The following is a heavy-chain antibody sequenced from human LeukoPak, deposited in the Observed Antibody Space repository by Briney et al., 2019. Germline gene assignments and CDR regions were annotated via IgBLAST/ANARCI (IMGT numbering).Heavy chain of an antibody. Sequence: SETLSLTCTVSGGSIGSSSYYWGWIRQPPGKGLEWIGSIYYSGSTYYNPSLKSRVTISVDTSKNQFSLKLSSVTAADTAVYYCARQRLTHSSSYYFDYWGQGTLVTVSS. CDR3: ARQRLTHSSSYYFDY. CDR2: IYYSGST. CDR1: GGSIGSSSYY. V-gene: IGHV4-39*01. D-gene: IGHD6-6*01. J-gene: IGHJ4*02.